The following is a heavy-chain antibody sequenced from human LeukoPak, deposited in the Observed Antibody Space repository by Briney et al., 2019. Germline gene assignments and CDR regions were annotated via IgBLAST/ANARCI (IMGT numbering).Heavy chain of an antibody. Sequence: SETLSLTCTVSGGSISSYYWSWVRQPAGKGLEWIGRTYTSGSTNYNPSLKSRSTMSGDTPSNQLSLNLSSVTAANPPVYYCASSTWKDYEMSDAFDIWGQGTMVTVSS. CDR3: ASSTWKDYEMSDAFDI. V-gene: IGHV4-4*07. CDR1: GGSISSYY. CDR2: TYTSGST. D-gene: IGHD4-17*01. J-gene: IGHJ3*02.